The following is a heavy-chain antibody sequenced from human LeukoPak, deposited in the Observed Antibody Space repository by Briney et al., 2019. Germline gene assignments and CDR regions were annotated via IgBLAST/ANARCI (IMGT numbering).Heavy chain of an antibody. CDR3: ARGAFDCSSTSCYLYYYYTDV. V-gene: IGHV4-30-4*08. D-gene: IGHD2-2*01. CDR2: IYYSGST. Sequence: SETLSLTCTVSGGSISSGDYYWSWIRQPPGKGLEWIGYIYYSGSTYYNPSLKSRVTISVDTSKNQFSLKLSSVTAADTAAYYCARGAFDCSSTSCYLYYYYTDVWGKGTTVTASS. CDR1: GGSISSGDYY. J-gene: IGHJ6*03.